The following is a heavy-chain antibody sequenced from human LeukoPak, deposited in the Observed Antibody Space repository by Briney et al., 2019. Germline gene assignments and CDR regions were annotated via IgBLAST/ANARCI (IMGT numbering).Heavy chain of an antibody. CDR2: IYYSGST. CDR1: GGSISSYY. Sequence: SETLSLTCTVSGGSISSYYWSWIRQPPGKGLEWIGYIYYSGSTNYNPPLKSRVTISVDTSKNQFSLKLSSVTAADTAVYYCARDRPSNNYGMDVWGQGTTVTVSS. CDR3: ARDRPSNNYGMDV. V-gene: IGHV4-59*01. J-gene: IGHJ6*02.